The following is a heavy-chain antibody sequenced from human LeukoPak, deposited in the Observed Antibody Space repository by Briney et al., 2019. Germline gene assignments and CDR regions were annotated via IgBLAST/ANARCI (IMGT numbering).Heavy chain of an antibody. J-gene: IGHJ6*03. D-gene: IGHD1-14*01. Sequence: GGSLRLSCEASGFSFSNYFMSWIRQAPGKGLEWVSYITNSGRSTNYADAVKGRFTISRDNAKKSVYLEMTDLRPEDTAVYYCARGGGHQPTYYQYLDVWGKGTTVTVSS. CDR2: ITNSGRST. CDR1: GFSFSNYF. CDR3: ARGGGHQPTYYQYLDV. V-gene: IGHV3-11*04.